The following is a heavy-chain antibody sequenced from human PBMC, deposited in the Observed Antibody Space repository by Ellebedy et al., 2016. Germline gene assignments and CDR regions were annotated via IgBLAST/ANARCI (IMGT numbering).Heavy chain of an antibody. CDR2: INHSGST. V-gene: IGHV4-34*01. Sequence: SETLSLXCAVYGGSFSSYYWGWIRQPPGKGLEWIGEINHSGSTNYNPFLKSRVTISVDTSKNQFSLKLSSVTAADTAVYYCARGGLGYSSSWYVPYMDVWGKGTTVTVSS. J-gene: IGHJ6*03. D-gene: IGHD6-13*01. CDR1: GGSFSSYY. CDR3: ARGGLGYSSSWYVPYMDV.